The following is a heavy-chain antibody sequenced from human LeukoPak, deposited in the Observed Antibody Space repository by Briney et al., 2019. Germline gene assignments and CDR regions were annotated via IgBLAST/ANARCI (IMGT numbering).Heavy chain of an antibody. V-gene: IGHV3-48*03. CDR1: GFTFSSYA. D-gene: IGHD1/OR15-1a*01. CDR3: ARENTDDAFDI. Sequence: GGSLRLSCAASGFTFSSYAMSWVRQAPGKGLEWVSYISSSGGTRYYADSVKGRFTISRDNAKNSLYLQMNSLRAEDTAVYYCARENTDDAFDIWGQETMVTVSS. CDR2: ISSSGGTR. J-gene: IGHJ3*02.